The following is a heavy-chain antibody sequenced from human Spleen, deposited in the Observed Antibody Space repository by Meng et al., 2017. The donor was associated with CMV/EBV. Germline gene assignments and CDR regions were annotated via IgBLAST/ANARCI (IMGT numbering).Heavy chain of an antibody. D-gene: IGHD7-27*01. J-gene: IGHJ4*02. CDR1: GYTFSGYY. CDR2: INANSGFT. CDR3: ARDNDWGPDY. V-gene: IGHV1-2*02. Sequence: ASVKVSCKASGYTFSGYYMHWVRQAPGQGLEWMGWINANSGFTHSAQKFQGRVTMTRDTSISTGYMELSSLGSDDTAVYYCARDNDWGPDYWGQGTLVTVSS.